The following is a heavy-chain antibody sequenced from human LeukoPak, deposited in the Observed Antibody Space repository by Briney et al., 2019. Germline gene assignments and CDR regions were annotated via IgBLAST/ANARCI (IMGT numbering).Heavy chain of an antibody. V-gene: IGHV3-30-3*01. CDR1: GFTFSSYA. CDR2: ISYDGSNK. Sequence: PGGSLRLSCAASGFTFSSYAMHWVRQAPGKGLEWVAVISYDGSNKYYADSVKGRFTISRDNSKNTLYLQMNSLRAEDTAVYYCARDMIWPPTTIFGVVIIGPFDYWGQGTLVTVSS. D-gene: IGHD3-3*01. CDR3: ARDMIWPPTTIFGVVIIGPFDY. J-gene: IGHJ4*02.